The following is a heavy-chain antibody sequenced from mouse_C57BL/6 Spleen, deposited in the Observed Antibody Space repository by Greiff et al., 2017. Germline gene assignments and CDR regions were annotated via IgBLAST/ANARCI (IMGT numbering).Heavy chain of an antibody. D-gene: IGHD2-5*01. CDR2: ISDGGSYT. CDR1: GFTFSSYA. CDR3: ARDQDSNYVGVSAY. J-gene: IGHJ3*01. Sequence: EVQLVESGGGLVKPGGSLKLSCAASGFTFSSYAMSWVRPTPEKRLEWVATISDGGSYTYYPDNVKGRFTISRDNAKNNLYLQMSHLKSEDTAMYYCARDQDSNYVGVSAYWGQGTLVTVSA. V-gene: IGHV5-4*01.